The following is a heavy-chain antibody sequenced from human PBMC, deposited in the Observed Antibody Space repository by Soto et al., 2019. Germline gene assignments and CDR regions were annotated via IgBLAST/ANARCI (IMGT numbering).Heavy chain of an antibody. D-gene: IGHD3-22*01. CDR1: GGTFSSYA. CDR2: IIPIFGTA. Sequence: ASVKVSCKASGGTFSSYAISWVRQAPGQGLEWMGGIIPIFGTANYAQKFQGRVTITADESTSTAYMELSSLRSEDTAVYYCARVPSPPYYYDSSGYSDYWGQGTLVTVSS. CDR3: ARVPSPPYYYDSSGYSDY. J-gene: IGHJ4*02. V-gene: IGHV1-69*13.